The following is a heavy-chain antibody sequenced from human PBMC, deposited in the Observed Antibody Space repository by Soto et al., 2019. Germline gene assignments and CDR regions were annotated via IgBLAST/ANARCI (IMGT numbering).Heavy chain of an antibody. CDR3: TSRGIPPRFFDY. D-gene: IGHD3-3*01. CDR2: IRSKANSYAT. J-gene: IGHJ4*02. Sequence: GGSLRLSCAASGFTFSGSAMHWVRQASGKGLEWVGRIRSKANSYATAYAASVKGRFTISRDDSKNTAYLQMNSLKTEDTAVYYCTSRGIPPRFFDYWGQGTLVTVSS. V-gene: IGHV3-73*01. CDR1: GFTFSGSA.